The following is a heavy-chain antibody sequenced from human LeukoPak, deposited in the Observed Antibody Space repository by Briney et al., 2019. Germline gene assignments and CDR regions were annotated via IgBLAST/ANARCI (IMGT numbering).Heavy chain of an antibody. CDR2: IYYSGST. D-gene: IGHD3-10*01. Sequence: SETLSLTCTVSGGSISSSSYYWGWIRQPPGKGLEWIGSIYYSGSTYYNPSLKSRVTISVDTSKNQFSLKLSSVTAADTAVYYCAHLWFGELLFWIDPWGQGTMVTVSS. J-gene: IGHJ5*02. CDR3: AHLWFGELLFWIDP. V-gene: IGHV4-39*01. CDR1: GGSISSSSYY.